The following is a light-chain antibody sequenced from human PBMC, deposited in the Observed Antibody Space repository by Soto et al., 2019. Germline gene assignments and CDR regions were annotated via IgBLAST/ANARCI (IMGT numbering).Light chain of an antibody. Sequence: IQMTQSPSSLSSAVGDRFTIAFRASQSINKYLTWYQQKPWKAPKLLIYDASNLETGVPSRFSGSGSGTDFTFTISSLQPEDIATYYCQQYDNLPITFGGGTKVDIK. V-gene: IGKV1-33*01. CDR2: DAS. CDR1: QSINKY. J-gene: IGKJ4*01. CDR3: QQYDNLPIT.